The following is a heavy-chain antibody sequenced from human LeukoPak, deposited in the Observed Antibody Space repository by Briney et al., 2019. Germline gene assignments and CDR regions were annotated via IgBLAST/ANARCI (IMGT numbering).Heavy chain of an antibody. D-gene: IGHD3-10*01. V-gene: IGHV3-30*03. Sequence: PGGSLRLSCAASGFTFSSYGMHWVRQAPGKGLEWVAVISYDGSNKYYADSVKGRFTISRDNSKNTLYLQMNSLRAEDTAVYYCARGRREGYYGSGSSTYYYYMDVWGKGTTVTISS. J-gene: IGHJ6*03. CDR3: ARGRREGYYGSGSSTYYYYMDV. CDR1: GFTFSSYG. CDR2: ISYDGSNK.